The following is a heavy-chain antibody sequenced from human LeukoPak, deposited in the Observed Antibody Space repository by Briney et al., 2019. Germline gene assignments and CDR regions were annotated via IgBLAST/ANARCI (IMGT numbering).Heavy chain of an antibody. CDR1: GGALGSYS. CDR3: ARDRGHCDTSRCYINWFDP. V-gene: IGHV1-69*13. Sequence: ASVKVSCKTSGGALGSYSISWVRQAPGQGLEWMGGIVPTFETANYAQKFQDRFTITADESTDTVYMELGSLTSEDTAVYYCARDRGHCDTSRCYINWFDPWGQGTLVIVSP. CDR2: IVPTFETA. J-gene: IGHJ5*02. D-gene: IGHD2/OR15-2a*01.